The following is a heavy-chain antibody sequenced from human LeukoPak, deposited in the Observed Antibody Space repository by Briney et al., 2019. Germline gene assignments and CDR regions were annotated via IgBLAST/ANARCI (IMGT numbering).Heavy chain of an antibody. CDR2: ISGSGGST. J-gene: IGHJ4*02. V-gene: IGHV3-23*01. Sequence: GGSLRLSCAASGFTFSSYAMSWVRQAPGKGLEWVSAISGSGGSTYYANSVKGRFTISRYNSKNTLYLQMNSLRAADTAVYYCARVEQWLVDYWGQGTLVTVSS. CDR1: GFTFSSYA. CDR3: ARVEQWLVDY. D-gene: IGHD6-19*01.